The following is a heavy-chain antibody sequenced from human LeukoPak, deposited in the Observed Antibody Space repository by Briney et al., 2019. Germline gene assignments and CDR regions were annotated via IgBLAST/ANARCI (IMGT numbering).Heavy chain of an antibody. Sequence: GESLKISCQASGYRFSTYWIGWVRQMPGKGLEWMGIIYPGDSDTRYSPSFQGQVTISADKSISTAYLQWSSLKASDTAMYYCARHSQLWSKFDPWGQGTLVTVSS. V-gene: IGHV5-51*01. J-gene: IGHJ5*02. CDR1: GYRFSTYW. D-gene: IGHD5-18*01. CDR3: ARHSQLWSKFDP. CDR2: IYPGDSDT.